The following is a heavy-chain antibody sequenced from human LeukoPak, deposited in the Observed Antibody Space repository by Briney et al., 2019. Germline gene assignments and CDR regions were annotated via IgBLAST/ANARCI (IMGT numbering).Heavy chain of an antibody. CDR2: INHSGST. CDR3: ARGAGWFDP. J-gene: IGHJ5*02. CDR1: GGSFSGYY. V-gene: IGHV4-34*01. Sequence: SSETLSLTCAVYGGSFSGYYWSWIRQPPGKGLEWIGEINHSGSTNYNPSLKSRVTISVDTSKNQFSLKLSSVTAADTAVYYYARGAGWFDPWGKGTLVTVSS.